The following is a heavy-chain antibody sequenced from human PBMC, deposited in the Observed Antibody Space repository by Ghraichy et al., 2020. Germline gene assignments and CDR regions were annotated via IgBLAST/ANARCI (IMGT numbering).Heavy chain of an antibody. CDR2: ISSSSYTT. CDR1: GFTFSDYS. Sequence: LSLTCVASGFTFSDYSMSWVRQAPGKGLEWVSYISSSSYTTYYADSVKGRFTISRDNAKNSLFLQMNGLRDEDTATYYCARDQRGRWLTDFWGQGTLVTVSS. CDR3: ARDQRGRWLTDF. D-gene: IGHD5-24*01. V-gene: IGHV3-48*02. J-gene: IGHJ4*02.